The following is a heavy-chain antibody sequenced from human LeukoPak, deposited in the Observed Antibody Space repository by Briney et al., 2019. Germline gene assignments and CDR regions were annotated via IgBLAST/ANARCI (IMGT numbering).Heavy chain of an antibody. CDR1: GGSIGSTGSF. CDR3: ARVGYSSGWYEDDY. CDR2: IYSGGIT. D-gene: IGHD6-19*01. J-gene: IGHJ4*02. V-gene: IGHV4-39*07. Sequence: SETLSLTCSVSGGSIGSTGSFWGWIRQPPGKELEWIGSIYSGGITYYNPSLKSRVSISEDTSKNQFSLKLSSVTAADTAVYYCARVGYSSGWYEDDYWGQGTLVTVSS.